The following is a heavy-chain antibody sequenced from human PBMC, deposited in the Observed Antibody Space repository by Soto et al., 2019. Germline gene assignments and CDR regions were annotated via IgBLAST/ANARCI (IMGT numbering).Heavy chain of an antibody. CDR2: TIPLFRRT. J-gene: IGHJ6*02. Sequence: QVQLVQSGAEVKRPGSSVKVTCKASGDMFRNSAFTWVRQAPGQGLEWMGVTIPLFRRTNIAQKFQGRITFKADESTSNIYMELSSLTSEDTAVYYCARARLSNGDPNIYFFYGLDVWGQGTTVTVSS. CDR1: GDMFRNSA. V-gene: IGHV1-69*01. D-gene: IGHD6-6*01. CDR3: ARARLSNGDPNIYFFYGLDV.